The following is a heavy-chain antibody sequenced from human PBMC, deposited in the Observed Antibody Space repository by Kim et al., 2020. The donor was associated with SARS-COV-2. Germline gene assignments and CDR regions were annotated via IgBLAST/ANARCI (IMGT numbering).Heavy chain of an antibody. Sequence: GGSLRLSCAASGFTFSSYAMHWVRQAPGKGLEWVAVISYDGSNKYYADSVKGRFTISRDNSKNTLYLQMNSLRAEDTAVYYCAPGRWFDPWGQGTLVTVSS. CDR2: ISYDGSNK. J-gene: IGHJ5*02. CDR1: GFTFSSYA. CDR3: APGRWFDP. V-gene: IGHV3-30*04.